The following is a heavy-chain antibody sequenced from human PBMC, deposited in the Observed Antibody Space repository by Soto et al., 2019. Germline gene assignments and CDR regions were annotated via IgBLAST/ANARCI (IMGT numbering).Heavy chain of an antibody. D-gene: IGHD6-6*01. J-gene: IGHJ4*02. CDR2: ISSSSSYI. CDR3: ARERGAARYLDY. V-gene: IGHV3-21*01. Sequence: PGGSLRLSCAASGFTFSSYSMNWVRQAPGKWLEWVSSISSSSSYIYYADSVKGRFTISRDNAKNSLYLQMNSLRAEDTAVYYCARERGAARYLDYWGQGTLVTVSS. CDR1: GFTFSSYS.